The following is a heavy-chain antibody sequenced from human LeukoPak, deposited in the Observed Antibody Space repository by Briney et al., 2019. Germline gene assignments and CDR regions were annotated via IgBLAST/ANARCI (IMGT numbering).Heavy chain of an antibody. D-gene: IGHD3-22*01. CDR1: GYTFIGYY. CDR3: ARGPNYYYDSSGYYFDY. J-gene: IGHJ4*02. V-gene: IGHV1-69*13. CDR2: IIPIFGTA. Sequence: GASVKVSCKASGYTFIGYYMHWVRQAPGQGLEWMGGIIPIFGTANYAQKFQGRVTITADESTSTAYMELSSLRSEDTAVYYCARGPNYYYDSSGYYFDYWGQGTLVTVSS.